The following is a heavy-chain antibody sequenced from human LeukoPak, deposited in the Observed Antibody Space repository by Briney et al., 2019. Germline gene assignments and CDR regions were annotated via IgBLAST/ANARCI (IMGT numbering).Heavy chain of an antibody. CDR3: ARASRITMIVVVITRDYYYYMDV. J-gene: IGHJ6*03. CDR1: GGSFSGYY. Sequence: PSETLSLTCAVYGGSFSGYYWSWIRQPPGKGLEWIGEINHSGSTSYNPSLKSRVTISVDTSKNQFSLKLSSVTAADTAVYYCARASRITMIVVVITRDYYYYMDVWGKGTTVTVSS. V-gene: IGHV4-34*01. D-gene: IGHD3-22*01. CDR2: INHSGST.